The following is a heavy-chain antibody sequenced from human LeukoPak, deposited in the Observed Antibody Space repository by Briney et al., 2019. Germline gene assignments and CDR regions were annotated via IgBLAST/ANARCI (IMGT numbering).Heavy chain of an antibody. CDR2: ISSSSSTI. CDR1: GFTFSSYS. CDR3: ARDGSGSYSPLIY. J-gene: IGHJ4*02. Sequence: PGGSLRLSCAASGFTFSSYSMNWVRQAPGKGLEWVSYISSSSSTIYYAGSVKGRFTISRDNAKNSLYLQMNSLRAEDTAVYYCARDGSGSYSPLIYWGQGTLVTVSS. V-gene: IGHV3-48*01. D-gene: IGHD3-10*01.